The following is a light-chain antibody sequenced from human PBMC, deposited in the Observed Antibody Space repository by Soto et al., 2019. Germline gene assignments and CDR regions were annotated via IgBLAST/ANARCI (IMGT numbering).Light chain of an antibody. Sequence: QLVLTQPPSVSGAPGQRVTISCTGNSSNLGAGFDVHWYQQLPGTAPKLLIYNNNNRPSGVPDRFSGSKSGTSASLAITGLQPEDEADYYCHSYDSSLSAPEVFGGGTQLTVL. J-gene: IGLJ2*01. CDR3: HSYDSSLSAPEV. CDR1: SSNLGAGFD. CDR2: NNN. V-gene: IGLV1-40*01.